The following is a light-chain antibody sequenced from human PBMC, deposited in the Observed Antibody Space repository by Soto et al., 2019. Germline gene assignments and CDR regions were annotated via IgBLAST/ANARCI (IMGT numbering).Light chain of an antibody. CDR1: HVVSSSY. J-gene: IGKJ1*01. V-gene: IGKV3-20*01. CDR2: TAS. Sequence: EIVLTQSPGTLSLSPGERATLSCRASHVVSSSYLAWYQHKPGQAPRLVIYTASSRATGIPDRFSGSGSGTDFSLTISRLETEDFAVYYCQQYGSSPLTFGQGTKVEIK. CDR3: QQYGSSPLT.